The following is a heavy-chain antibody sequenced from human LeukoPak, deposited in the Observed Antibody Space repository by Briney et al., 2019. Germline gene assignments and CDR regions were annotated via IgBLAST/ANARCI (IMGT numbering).Heavy chain of an antibody. CDR2: ISGSGGST. D-gene: IGHD2-2*01. V-gene: IGHV3-23*01. J-gene: IGHJ4*02. CDR3: AKGFSIVVVPAAMSY. Sequence: GGSLRLSCAASGFTFSSYAMSWVRQAPGKGLEWVSAISGSGGSTYYADSVKGRFTISRDNSKNTLYLQMNSLRAEDTAVYYCAKGFSIVVVPAAMSYWGQGTLVTVSS. CDR1: GFTFSSYA.